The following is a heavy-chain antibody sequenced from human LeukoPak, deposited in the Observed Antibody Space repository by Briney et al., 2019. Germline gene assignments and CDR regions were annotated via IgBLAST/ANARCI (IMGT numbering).Heavy chain of an antibody. J-gene: IGHJ6*02. CDR3: ARVRRYCTNGVCYRTQYYGMDV. CDR2: INSDGKIT. V-gene: IGHV3-74*01. CDR1: GFTFSSLW. D-gene: IGHD2-8*01. Sequence: PGGSLRLSCAASGFTFSSLWMHWVRQAPGKGLVWVSRINSDGKITIYADSVKGRFTVSRDNSKNTLYLQMNSLRAEDTAVYYCARVRRYCTNGVCYRTQYYGMDVWGQGTTVTVSS.